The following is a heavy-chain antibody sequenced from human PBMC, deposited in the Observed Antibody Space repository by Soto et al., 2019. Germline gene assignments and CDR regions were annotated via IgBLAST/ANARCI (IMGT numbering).Heavy chain of an antibody. V-gene: IGHV3-48*01. D-gene: IGHD3-22*01. J-gene: IGHJ4*02. CDR3: AREFDSSGFYYVGLDY. Sequence: GGSLRLSCAASGFTFSIYSMNWVRQAPGKGLEWVSYISSSSTTIHYADSVKGRFTISRDNAKNSLYLQMNSLRAEDTAVYFCAREFDSSGFYYVGLDYWGQGTLVTVSS. CDR2: ISSSSTTI. CDR1: GFTFSIYS.